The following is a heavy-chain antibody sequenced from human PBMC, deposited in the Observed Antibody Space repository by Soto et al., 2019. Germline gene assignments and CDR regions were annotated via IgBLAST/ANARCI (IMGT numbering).Heavy chain of an antibody. Sequence: ASVKVSCKASGYRFTGYYINWMRQAPGQGLEWMGWINPNNGGTNYAQRFQDRVTMTRDTSITTAYMELSRLDSDDTALYYCARTEMTTLTNFAYWGQGTKVTVSS. CDR3: ARTEMTTLTNFAY. D-gene: IGHD4-17*01. V-gene: IGHV1-2*02. CDR2: INPNNGGT. J-gene: IGHJ4*02. CDR1: GYRFTGYY.